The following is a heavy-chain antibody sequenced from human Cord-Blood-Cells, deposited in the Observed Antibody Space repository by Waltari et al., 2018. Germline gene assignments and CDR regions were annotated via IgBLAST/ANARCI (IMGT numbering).Heavy chain of an antibody. CDR3: ARDPPNWELDAFDI. CDR2: SNHSGST. Sequence: QVQLQQWGAGLLKPSETPSRTCAVYGGSFSGHYWIWIRQPPGKGLEWIGESNHSGSTNYNPSLKSRVTISVDTSKNQFSLKLSSVTAADTAVYYCARDPPNWELDAFDIWGQGTMVTVSS. J-gene: IGHJ3*02. V-gene: IGHV4-34*01. CDR1: GGSFSGHY. D-gene: IGHD7-27*01.